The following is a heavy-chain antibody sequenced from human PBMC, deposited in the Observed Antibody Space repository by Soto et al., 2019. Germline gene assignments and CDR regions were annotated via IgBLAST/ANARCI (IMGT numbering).Heavy chain of an antibody. V-gene: IGHV3-74*01. CDR1: GLTFSSYW. CDR3: ARGSAFIGLDY. D-gene: IGHD1-26*01. Sequence: GGSLRLSCAASGLTFSSYWMHWVRQAPGKGLEWVSRMNMDGNRISYVDSVKGRCTISRDNAKNTFYMEMNSARVEDTAIYYCARGSAFIGLDYWGQGTPVTVSS. CDR2: MNMDGNRI. J-gene: IGHJ4*02.